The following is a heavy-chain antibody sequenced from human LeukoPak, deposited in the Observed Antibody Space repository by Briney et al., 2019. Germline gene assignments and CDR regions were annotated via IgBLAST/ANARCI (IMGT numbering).Heavy chain of an antibody. D-gene: IGHD4-17*01. V-gene: IGHV4-59*12. CDR2: IYYSGST. CDR1: GASIRSYY. CDR3: ARVQLTTVTGYFDY. Sequence: SETLSLTCTVSGASIRSYYWSWIRQPPGKGLEWIGYIYYSGSTNYNPSLKSRVTMSVDTSKNQFSLKLSSVTAADTAVYYCARVQLTTVTGYFDYWGQGTLVTVSS. J-gene: IGHJ4*02.